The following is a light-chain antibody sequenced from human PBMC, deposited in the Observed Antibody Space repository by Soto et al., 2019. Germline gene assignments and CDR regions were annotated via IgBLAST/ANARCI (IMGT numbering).Light chain of an antibody. Sequence: QSVLTQPRSASGTPGQRVTISCSGSSSNIGSNPVNWYQQLPGTAPKLLIYSDDHRSSGVPDRFSGSKSGTSASLAIDGLQSEDEADYYCASWDDSLGGDWVFGGGTKLTVL. V-gene: IGLV1-44*01. CDR2: SDD. J-gene: IGLJ3*02. CDR1: SSNIGSNP. CDR3: ASWDDSLGGDWV.